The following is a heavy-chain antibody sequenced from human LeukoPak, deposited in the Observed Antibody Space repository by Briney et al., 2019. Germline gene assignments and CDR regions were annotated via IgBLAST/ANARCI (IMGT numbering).Heavy chain of an antibody. J-gene: IGHJ4*02. CDR1: GYTLTELS. V-gene: IGHV1-24*01. D-gene: IGHD6-19*01. CDR3: ATEGRNSGWYYVGYYFDY. CDR2: FDPEDGET. Sequence: ASVRVSCKVSGYTLTELSMHWVRQAPGKGLEWMGGFDPEDGETIYAQKFQGRVTMTEDTSTDTAYMELSSLRSEDTAVYYCATEGRNSGWYYVGYYFDYWGQGTLVTVSS.